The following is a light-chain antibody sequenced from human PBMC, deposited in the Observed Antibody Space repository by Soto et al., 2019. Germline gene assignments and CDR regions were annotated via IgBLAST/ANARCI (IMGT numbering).Light chain of an antibody. CDR1: QSISSN. CDR2: GQS. Sequence: EIVMTQSPATLSVSPGERATLSCRASQSISSNLSWYQQKPSQAPRLLIYGQSTMATGIPASFSGSGSGTEFTLTVSSLQSEDFAVYYCQQYDTWPPLTFGGGTKVEIK. V-gene: IGKV3-15*01. CDR3: QQYDTWPPLT. J-gene: IGKJ4*01.